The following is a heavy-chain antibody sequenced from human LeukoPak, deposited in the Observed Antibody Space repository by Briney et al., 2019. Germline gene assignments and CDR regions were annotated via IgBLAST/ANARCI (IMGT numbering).Heavy chain of an antibody. V-gene: IGHV1-2*02. Sequence: ASVKVSCKASGYTFTGYYMHWVRQAPGQGLEWMGWINPNSGGTNYAQKFQGRVTMTRDTSISTAYMELSSLRSDDTAVYHCARHDDTSELAFDIWGQGTMVTVSS. CDR2: INPNSGGT. J-gene: IGHJ3*02. CDR1: GYTFTGYY. D-gene: IGHD3-22*01. CDR3: ARHDDTSELAFDI.